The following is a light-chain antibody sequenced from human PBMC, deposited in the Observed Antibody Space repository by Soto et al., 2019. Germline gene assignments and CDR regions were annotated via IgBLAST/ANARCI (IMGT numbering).Light chain of an antibody. V-gene: IGLV2-14*03. CDR3: RSYTIPSTYV. CDR1: SSDY. Sequence: QSALTQPASVSGSPGQSITISCTGTSSDYVSWYQQHPGKAPKLMISDVSNRPSGVSNRFSGSKSGNTASLTISGLQAEEEADYYCRSYTIPSTYVLGSGTKPTVL. CDR2: DVS. J-gene: IGLJ1*01.